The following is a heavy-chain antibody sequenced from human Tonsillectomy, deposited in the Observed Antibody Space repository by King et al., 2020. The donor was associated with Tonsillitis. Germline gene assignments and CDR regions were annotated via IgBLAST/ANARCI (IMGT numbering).Heavy chain of an antibody. V-gene: IGHV5-51*01. J-gene: IGHJ4*02. CDR1: GYSFTNYW. Sequence: QLVQSGAEVKKPGESLKISCKGSGYSFTNYWIGWVRQMPGKGLEWIGVIYPGDSDTRYSPSFQGQVTISADKSISTAYLQWSSLKASDTAMYYCARQKAPVRSFDCLFLYWGQGTLVTVSS. CDR2: IYPGDSDT. CDR3: ARQKAPVRSFDCLFLY. D-gene: IGHD3-9*01.